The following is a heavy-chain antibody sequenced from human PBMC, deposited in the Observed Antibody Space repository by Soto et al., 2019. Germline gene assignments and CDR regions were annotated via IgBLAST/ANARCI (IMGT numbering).Heavy chain of an antibody. Sequence: QVQLQQWGAGLLKPSETLSLTCAVYVGSFSGYYWSWIRQPPGKGLEWIGEINHSGSTNYNPSLKSRVTISVDTSKNQFSLKLSAVTAADTAVYYCASITSFGVVEYWGQGTLVTVSS. D-gene: IGHD3-3*01. V-gene: IGHV4-34*01. CDR1: VGSFSGYY. CDR2: INHSGST. J-gene: IGHJ4*02. CDR3: ASITSFGVVEY.